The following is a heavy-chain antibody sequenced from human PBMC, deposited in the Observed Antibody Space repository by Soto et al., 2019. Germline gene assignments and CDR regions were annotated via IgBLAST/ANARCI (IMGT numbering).Heavy chain of an antibody. CDR3: ARDGRMYCDYDY. J-gene: IGHJ4*02. CDR2: ISYDGSNK. V-gene: IGHV3-30-3*01. CDR1: GFTFSSYA. Sequence: GGSLRLSCAASGFTFSSYAMRWVRQAPGKGLEWVAGISYDGSNKYYADSVKGRFTISRDKSKNTLYLQMNSLRAEDTAVYYWARDGRMYCDYDYWGQGTLVTVSS. D-gene: IGHD2-8*02.